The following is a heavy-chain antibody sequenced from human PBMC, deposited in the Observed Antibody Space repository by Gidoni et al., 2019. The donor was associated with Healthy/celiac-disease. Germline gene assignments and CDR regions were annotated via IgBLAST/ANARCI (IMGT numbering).Heavy chain of an antibody. D-gene: IGHD3-22*01. J-gene: IGHJ3*02. V-gene: IGHV1-69*08. CDR2: IIPILGTA. CDR1: GGTFSSYT. Sequence: QVQLVQSGAEVKKTGSSVKVSCKASGGTFSSYTISWVRQAPGQGLEWMGRIIPILGTANYAQKFQGRVTITAYKSTSTAYMELSSLRSEDTAVYYCARDGRVLDSSGHDAFDIWGQGTMVTVSS. CDR3: ARDGRVLDSSGHDAFDI.